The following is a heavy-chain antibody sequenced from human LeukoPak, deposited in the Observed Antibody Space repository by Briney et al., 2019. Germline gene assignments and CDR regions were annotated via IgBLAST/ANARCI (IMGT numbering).Heavy chain of an antibody. D-gene: IGHD3-9*01. CDR2: IYYSGST. Sequence: SETLSLTCTVSGGSICSYYWSCIRQPPGRGLEWIGYIYYSGSTNYNPTLKSRFTISVDTSKKQFSLKLSSITAADTAVYYCARHYGILTGYYTPGGMDVWGQGTTVTVSS. V-gene: IGHV4-59*08. CDR3: ARHYGILTGYYTPGGMDV. CDR1: GGSICSYY. J-gene: IGHJ6*02.